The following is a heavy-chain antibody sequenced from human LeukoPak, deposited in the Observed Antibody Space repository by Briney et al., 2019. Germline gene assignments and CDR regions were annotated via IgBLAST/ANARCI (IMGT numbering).Heavy chain of an antibody. D-gene: IGHD1-26*01. V-gene: IGHV4-34*01. CDR2: INHSGST. CDR1: GGSFSGYY. CDR3: ARSLGISSIDY. Sequence: SETLSLTCAVYGGSFSGYYWSWIRQPPGKGLEWIGEINHSGSTNYNPSLKSRVTISVDTSKNQFSLKLSSVTAADTAVYCCARSLGISSIDYWGQGTLVTVSS. J-gene: IGHJ4*02.